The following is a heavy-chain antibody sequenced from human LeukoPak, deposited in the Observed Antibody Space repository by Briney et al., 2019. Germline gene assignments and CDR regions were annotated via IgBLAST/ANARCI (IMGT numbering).Heavy chain of an antibody. CDR1: GFTFSSYA. J-gene: IGHJ4*02. Sequence: GGSLRLSCAASGFTFSSYAMSWVRQALGKGLEWVSTISGSGGSTYYADSVKGRFAISRDNSKNTLYLQMNSLRAEDTAVYYCAILYSSPDHWGQGTLVTVSS. V-gene: IGHV3-23*01. CDR2: ISGSGGST. CDR3: AILYSSPDH. D-gene: IGHD6-13*01.